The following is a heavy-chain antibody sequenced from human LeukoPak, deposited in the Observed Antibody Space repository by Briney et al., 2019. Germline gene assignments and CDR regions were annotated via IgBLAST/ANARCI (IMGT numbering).Heavy chain of an antibody. Sequence: PGGSLRLSCAASGLTFSNYWMSWVRQGPGKGLEWVANIKHDGSEKYYIDSVKGRFTISRDNAKNSLYLQMNSLRAEDTAVYYCARDGAVTNGRYFDYWGQGTLVTVSP. J-gene: IGHJ4*03. CDR3: ARDGAVTNGRYFDY. CDR1: GLTFSNYW. CDR2: IKHDGSEK. V-gene: IGHV3-7*01. D-gene: IGHD4-17*01.